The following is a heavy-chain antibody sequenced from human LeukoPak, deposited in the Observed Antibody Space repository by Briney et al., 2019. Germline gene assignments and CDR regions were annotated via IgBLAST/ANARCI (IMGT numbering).Heavy chain of an antibody. V-gene: IGHV1-46*01. J-gene: IGHJ4*02. CDR2: INPSGGST. D-gene: IGHD3-22*01. Sequence: ASVKVSCKASGYTFTSYYMHWVRQAPGQGLEWMGIINPSGGSTSYAQKLQGRVTMTTDTSTSTAYMELRSLRSDDTAVYYCARSSSYYYDSSGYYYYWGQGTLVTVSS. CDR1: GYTFTSYY. CDR3: ARSSSYYYDSSGYYYY.